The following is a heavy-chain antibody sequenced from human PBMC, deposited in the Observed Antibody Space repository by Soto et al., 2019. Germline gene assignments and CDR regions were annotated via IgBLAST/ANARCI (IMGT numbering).Heavy chain of an antibody. CDR3: TTDPPDTQSGSYYFYYYGMDV. D-gene: IGHD1-26*01. J-gene: IGHJ6*02. CDR2: IKSKTDGGTT. CDR1: GFTFSNAW. V-gene: IGHV3-15*07. Sequence: EVQLVESGGGLVKPGGSLRLSCAASGFTFSNAWMNWVRQAPGKGLEWVGRIKSKTDGGTTDYAAPVKGRFTISRDDSKNTLYLQMNSLKTEDTAVYYCTTDPPDTQSGSYYFYYYGMDVWGQGTTVTVSS.